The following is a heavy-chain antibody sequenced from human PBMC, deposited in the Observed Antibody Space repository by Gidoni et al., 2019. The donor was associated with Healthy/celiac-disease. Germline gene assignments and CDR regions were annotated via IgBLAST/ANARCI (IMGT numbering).Heavy chain of an antibody. CDR3: AKSSGPVNYFDY. CDR1: CSTFDDHA. J-gene: IGHJ4*02. V-gene: IGHV3-9*01. D-gene: IGHD4-17*01. CDR2: ISWNSGSI. Sequence: EVQLVESGGSLVKRGRSLRLPYAASCSTFDDHAMHWVRQAPGTGMDWVSCISWNSGSIGYAESVNGRFTISRENDKNSLYLQMNSLRAEDTALYYCAKSSGPVNYFDYWDQGTLVTVSS.